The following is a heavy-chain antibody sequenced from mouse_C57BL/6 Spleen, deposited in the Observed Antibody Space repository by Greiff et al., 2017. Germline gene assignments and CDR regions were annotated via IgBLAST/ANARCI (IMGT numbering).Heavy chain of an antibody. CDR1: GYAFSSSW. CDR3: AGDCYYVGWYFDV. Sequence: VQLQQSGPELVKPGASVKISCKASGYAFSSSWMNWVKQRPGKGLEWIGRIYPGDGDTNYNGKFKGKATLTADKSASTAYMQLSSLTSEDSAVYFCAGDCYYVGWYFDVWGTGTTVTVSS. CDR2: IYPGDGDT. V-gene: IGHV1-82*01. J-gene: IGHJ1*03. D-gene: IGHD2-3*01.